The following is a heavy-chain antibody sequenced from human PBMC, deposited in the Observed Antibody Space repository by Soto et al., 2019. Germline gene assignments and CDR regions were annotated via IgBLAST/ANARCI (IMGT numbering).Heavy chain of an antibody. D-gene: IGHD6-19*01. Sequence: EASVKVSCKASGYTFTGFYMHWVRQAPGQGLEWMGWINPNSGGTSYAQKFQGRVTMTRDTSISTVSMELNRLRSDDTAVYYCARDLAGDNYFDYWGQGTLVTVSS. CDR1: GYTFTGFY. CDR3: ARDLAGDNYFDY. V-gene: IGHV1-2*02. J-gene: IGHJ4*02. CDR2: INPNSGGT.